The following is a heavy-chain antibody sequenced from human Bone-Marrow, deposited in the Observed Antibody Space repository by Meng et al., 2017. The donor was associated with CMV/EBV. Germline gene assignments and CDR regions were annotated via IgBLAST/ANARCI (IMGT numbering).Heavy chain of an antibody. Sequence: GESLKISCAASGFTFSSYGMHWVRQAPGKGLEWVAVIWYDGSNKYYADSVKGRFTISRDNSKNTLYLQMNSLRAEDTAVYYCAKDGGVVVVAATREVDYWGQGTLVTVPS. D-gene: IGHD2-15*01. V-gene: IGHV3-33*06. J-gene: IGHJ4*02. CDR3: AKDGGVVVVAATREVDY. CDR2: IWYDGSNK. CDR1: GFTFSSYG.